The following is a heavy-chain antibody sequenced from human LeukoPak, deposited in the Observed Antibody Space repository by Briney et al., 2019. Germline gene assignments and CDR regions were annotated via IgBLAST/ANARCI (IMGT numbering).Heavy chain of an antibody. Sequence: SETLSLTCTVSGGSISSYYWSWIRQPAGKGLEWIGRIYTSGSTNYNPSLKGRVTMSVDTSKNQFSLKLSSVTAADTAVYYCAGVLRYSLNWFDPWGQGTLVTVSS. V-gene: IGHV4-4*07. D-gene: IGHD3-9*01. CDR3: AGVLRYSLNWFDP. CDR1: GGSISSYY. J-gene: IGHJ5*02. CDR2: IYTSGST.